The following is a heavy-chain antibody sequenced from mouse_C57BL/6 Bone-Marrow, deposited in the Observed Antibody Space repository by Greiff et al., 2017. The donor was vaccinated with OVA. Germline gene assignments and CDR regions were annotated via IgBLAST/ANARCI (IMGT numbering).Heavy chain of an antibody. Sequence: QVQLQQPGAELVMPGASVKLSCKASGYTFTSYWMHWVKQRPGQGLEWIGEIDPSDSYTNYKQKVKGKSTLTVDKSSNTVYMLLSSLSSEDSAVYYCARSPITTVIDYAMDYWGQGTSVTVSS. CDR3: ARSPITTVIDYAMDY. CDR1: GYTFTSYW. V-gene: IGHV1-69*01. D-gene: IGHD1-1*01. J-gene: IGHJ4*01. CDR2: IDPSDSYT.